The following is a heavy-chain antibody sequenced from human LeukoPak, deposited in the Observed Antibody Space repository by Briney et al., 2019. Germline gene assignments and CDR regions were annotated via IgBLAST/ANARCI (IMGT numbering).Heavy chain of an antibody. CDR2: ISGRGDTT. J-gene: IGHJ3*02. CDR3: AKDTWGAGLGGAFDI. Sequence: GGSLRLSCAASGFTFSSYVINWVRQPPGKGLEWVSGISGRGDTTYYADSVKGRFTISRDNSKNTLSLHMSSLRAEDTAVYYCAKDTWGAGLGGAFDIWGQGTMV. CDR1: GFTFSSYV. D-gene: IGHD3-16*01. V-gene: IGHV3-23*01.